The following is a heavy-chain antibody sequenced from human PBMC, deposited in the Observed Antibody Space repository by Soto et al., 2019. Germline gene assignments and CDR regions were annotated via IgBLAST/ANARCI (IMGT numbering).Heavy chain of an antibody. Sequence: GGSLRLSCAASGFTFSDYAVSWVRQAPGRGLAWVSTITSSGGTYYADSVKGRFTISRDNSKNTLYLQVTSLRAEDAAVYYCVKDAPGSGWLSDYWGQGTLVTVSS. J-gene: IGHJ4*02. CDR2: ITSSGGT. CDR3: VKDAPGSGWLSDY. CDR1: GFTFSDYA. V-gene: IGHV3-23*01. D-gene: IGHD3-22*01.